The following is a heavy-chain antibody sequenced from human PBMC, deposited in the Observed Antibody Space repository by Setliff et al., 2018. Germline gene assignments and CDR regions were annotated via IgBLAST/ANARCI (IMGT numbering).Heavy chain of an antibody. CDR2: ISSSGSTI. Sequence: GGSLRLSCAASGFTFSSYEMNWVRQAPGKGLEWVSYISSSGSTIYYADSVKGRFTISRDNAKNSLYLQMNSLRAEDTAVYYCARARGSSWLFYYMDVWGKGTTVTVSS. V-gene: IGHV3-48*03. CDR1: GFTFSSYE. CDR3: ARARGSSWLFYYMDV. J-gene: IGHJ6*03. D-gene: IGHD6-13*01.